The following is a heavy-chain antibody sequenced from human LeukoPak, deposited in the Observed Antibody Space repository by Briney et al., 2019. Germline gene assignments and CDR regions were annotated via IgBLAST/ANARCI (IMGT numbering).Heavy chain of an antibody. J-gene: IGHJ4*02. Sequence: ASVKVSCKASGYTFTGYYMHWVRQARGQGLEWMGWINPNSGGTNYAQKSQGRVTMTRDTSISTAYMELRRLRSDDTAVYYCARGSTVTPNYWGQGTLVTVSS. V-gene: IGHV1-2*02. CDR2: INPNSGGT. CDR1: GYTFTGYY. CDR3: ARGSTVTPNY. D-gene: IGHD4-17*01.